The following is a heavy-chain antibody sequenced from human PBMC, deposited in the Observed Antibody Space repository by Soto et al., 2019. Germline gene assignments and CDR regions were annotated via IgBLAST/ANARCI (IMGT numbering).Heavy chain of an antibody. V-gene: IGHV3-66*01. CDR3: AGDSTDGDFVDAFDI. CDR2: VYVGGTT. J-gene: IGHJ3*02. CDR1: GFTVSSNY. D-gene: IGHD4-17*01. Sequence: EVQLVESGGGLVQPGGSLTLSCAASGFTVSSNYVNWVRQAPGKGLEWVSVVYVGGTTYYDDSVKGRFTISRDISSNTVYLQMNSLRVEDTAVYYCAGDSTDGDFVDAFDIWGQGTMVIVSS.